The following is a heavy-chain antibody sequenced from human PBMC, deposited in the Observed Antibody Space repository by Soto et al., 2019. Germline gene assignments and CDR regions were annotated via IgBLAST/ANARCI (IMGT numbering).Heavy chain of an antibody. V-gene: IGHV4-30-2*06. J-gene: IGHJ4*02. CDR2: IYHSGST. Sequence: SETLSLTCTVSGGSVSSNSYSWGWIRQSPGRGLEWIGYIYHSGSTYYNPSLKSRVTISVDRSKNQFSLKLSSVTAADTAVYYCARVPLLWGQGTLVTVSS. CDR3: ARVPLL. D-gene: IGHD1-26*01. CDR1: GGSVSSNSYS.